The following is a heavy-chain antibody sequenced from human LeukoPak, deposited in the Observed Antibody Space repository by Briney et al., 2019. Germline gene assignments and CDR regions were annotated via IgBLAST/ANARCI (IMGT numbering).Heavy chain of an antibody. V-gene: IGHV3-9*01. CDR3: AKDIIAVAATGAFDI. J-gene: IGHJ3*02. CDR2: ISWNSGSI. Sequence: GRSLRLSCAASGFTFDDYAMHWVRQAPGKGLEWVSGISWNSGSIGYADSVKGRFTISRDNAKNSLYLQMNSLRAEDTALYYGAKDIIAVAATGAFDIWGQGTMVTVSS. D-gene: IGHD6-19*01. CDR1: GFTFDDYA.